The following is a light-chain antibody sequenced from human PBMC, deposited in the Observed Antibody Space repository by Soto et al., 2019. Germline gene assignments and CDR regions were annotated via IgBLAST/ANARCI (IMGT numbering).Light chain of an antibody. J-gene: IGKJ2*01. Sequence: DIQMTQSPSTLSASVGDRVTITCRASQSISSWLAWYQQKPGKAPKLLIYKASSLESGDPSRFSVSGSGTEFTLTISSLQPDDFAPYYCQQYNSYLYTFGQGTKLEIK. CDR2: KAS. CDR3: QQYNSYLYT. CDR1: QSISSW. V-gene: IGKV1-5*03.